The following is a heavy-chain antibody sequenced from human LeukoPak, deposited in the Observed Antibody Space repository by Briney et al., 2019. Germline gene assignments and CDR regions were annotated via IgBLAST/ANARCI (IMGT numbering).Heavy chain of an antibody. Sequence: GGSLRLSCAASGFTFSSYWMSWVRQAPGKGLEWVANIKQDGSEKYYVDSVKGRFTISRDNAKNSLYLQMNSLRAEDTAVYYCARDVCSSTSCYAGYYYGMDVWGQGTTVTVSS. J-gene: IGHJ6*02. CDR1: GFTFSSYW. CDR3: ARDVCSSTSCYAGYYYGMDV. V-gene: IGHV3-7*03. D-gene: IGHD2-2*01. CDR2: IKQDGSEK.